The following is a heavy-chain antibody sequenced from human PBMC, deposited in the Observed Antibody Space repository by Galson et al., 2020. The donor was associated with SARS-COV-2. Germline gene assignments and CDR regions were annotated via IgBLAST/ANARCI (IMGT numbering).Heavy chain of an antibody. CDR3: ARHLTQGQLWLRWFDP. Sequence: ETSETLSLTCTVSGGSISSSSYYWGWIRQPPGKGLEWIGSIYYSGSTYYNPSLKSRVTISVDTSKNQFSLKLSSVTAADTAVYYCARHLTQGQLWLRWFDPWGQGTLVTVSS. V-gene: IGHV4-39*01. CDR1: GGSISSSSYY. CDR2: IYYSGST. D-gene: IGHD5-18*01. J-gene: IGHJ5*02.